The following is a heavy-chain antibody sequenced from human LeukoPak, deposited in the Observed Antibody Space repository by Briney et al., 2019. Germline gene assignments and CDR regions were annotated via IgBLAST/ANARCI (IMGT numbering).Heavy chain of an antibody. CDR1: GLTFSNYG. CDR3: ARSKTVGALYNWFDP. Sequence: TGGSLRLSCVASGLTFSNYGMHWVRQAPGKGLEWVAVVWYDGSNKYYADSVKGRFTISRDDSKNTLYLQMNSLRAEDTAVYYCARSKTVGALYNWFDPWGQGTLVTVSS. V-gene: IGHV3-33*01. CDR2: VWYDGSNK. D-gene: IGHD1-26*01. J-gene: IGHJ5*02.